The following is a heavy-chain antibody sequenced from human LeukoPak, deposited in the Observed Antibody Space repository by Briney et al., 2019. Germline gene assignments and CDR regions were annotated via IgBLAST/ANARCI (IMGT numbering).Heavy chain of an antibody. V-gene: IGHV1-2*02. D-gene: IGHD3-3*01. Sequence: ASVKVSCKASGYTFTGYYMQWVRQAPGQGLEWMGWINPNSGGTNYAQKFQGRVTMTRDTSISTAYMELSRLRSDDTAVYYCARAAIFGVVIIPFDYWGQGTLVTVSS. CDR1: GYTFTGYY. J-gene: IGHJ4*02. CDR2: INPNSGGT. CDR3: ARAAIFGVVIIPFDY.